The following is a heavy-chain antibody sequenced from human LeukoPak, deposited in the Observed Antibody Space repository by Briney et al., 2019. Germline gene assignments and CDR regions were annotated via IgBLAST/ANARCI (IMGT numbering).Heavy chain of an antibody. CDR1: GFTFSSYG. D-gene: IGHD6-19*01. V-gene: IGHV3-30*18. CDR3: AKEWGPGIVVAGTFFDD. J-gene: IGHJ4*02. Sequence: PGGSLRLSCAASGFTFSSYGMHWVRQAPGKGLEWVAVISYDGSNEYYADSVKGRFTISRDNSKNTLYLQMNSLRAEDTAVYYCAKEWGPGIVVAGTFFDDLGQGSLLTVSS. CDR2: ISYDGSNE.